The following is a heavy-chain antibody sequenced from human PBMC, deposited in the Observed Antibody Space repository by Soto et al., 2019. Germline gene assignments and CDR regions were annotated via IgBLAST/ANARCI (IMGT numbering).Heavy chain of an antibody. Sequence: PGGSLRLSCAASGFTFSGSAMHWVRQASGKGLEWVGRIRSKANSYATAYAASVKGRFTISRDDSKNTAYLQMNSLKTEDTAVYYCTRLQFGELLPWDYYYGMDVWGQGTTVTVSS. V-gene: IGHV3-73*01. CDR1: GFTFSGSA. CDR2: IRSKANSYAT. CDR3: TRLQFGELLPWDYYYGMDV. D-gene: IGHD3-10*01. J-gene: IGHJ6*02.